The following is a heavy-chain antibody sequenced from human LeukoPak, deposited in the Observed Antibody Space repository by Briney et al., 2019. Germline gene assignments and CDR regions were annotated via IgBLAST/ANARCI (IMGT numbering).Heavy chain of an antibody. CDR1: GFTFSSYW. CDR2: IKQDGSEK. Sequence: PGGSLRLSCAASGFTFSSYWMSWVRQAPGKGLEWVANIKQDGSEKYYVDSVKGRFTISRDNAKNSLYLQMSSLGAEDTAVCYCAKETSISDGSGGHFDCWGQGTLATVSS. CDR3: AKETSISDGSGGHFDC. V-gene: IGHV3-7*01. J-gene: IGHJ4*02. D-gene: IGHD3-10*01.